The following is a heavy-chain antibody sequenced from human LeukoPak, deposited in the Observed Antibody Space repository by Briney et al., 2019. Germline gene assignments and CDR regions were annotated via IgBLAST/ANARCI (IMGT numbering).Heavy chain of an antibody. CDR3: AREYDILTRFAFDI. J-gene: IGHJ3*02. CDR2: IWYDGSNK. CDR1: GFTFSSYG. V-gene: IGHV3-33*01. Sequence: PGGSLRLSCAASGFTFSSYGVHWVRQAPGKGLEWVAVIWYDGSNKYYADSVKGRFTISRDNSKNTLYLQTNSLRAEDTAVYYCAREYDILTRFAFDIWGQGTMVTVSS. D-gene: IGHD3-9*01.